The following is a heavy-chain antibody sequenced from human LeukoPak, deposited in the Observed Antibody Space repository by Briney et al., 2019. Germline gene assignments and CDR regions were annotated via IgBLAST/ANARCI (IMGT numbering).Heavy chain of an antibody. CDR1: GFTFSSYE. V-gene: IGHV3-48*03. CDR2: ISSSGSTT. Sequence: GGSLRLSCAASGFTFSSYEMNWVRQAPGKGLEWVSYISSSGSTTYYADSVKGRFTISRDNAKNSLYRQMNSLRAEDTAVYYCARERLLAYGSGSYIDYWGQGTLVTVSS. CDR3: ARERLLAYGSGSYIDY. D-gene: IGHD3-10*01. J-gene: IGHJ4*02.